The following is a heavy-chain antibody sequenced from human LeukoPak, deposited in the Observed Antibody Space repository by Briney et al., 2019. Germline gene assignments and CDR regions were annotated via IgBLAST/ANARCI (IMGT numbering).Heavy chain of an antibody. V-gene: IGHV4-61*01. CDR1: GYSISSGYY. D-gene: IGHD3-10*01. CDR2: IYYSGST. CDR3: ARAGKFDYGSGSYYKGGYYYYYMDV. Sequence: SETLSLTCTVSGYSISSGYYWSWIRQPPGKGLEWIGYIYYSGSTNYNPSLKSRVTISVDTSKNQFSLKLSSVTAADTAVYYCARAGKFDYGSGSYYKGGYYYYYMDVWGKGTTVTISS. J-gene: IGHJ6*03.